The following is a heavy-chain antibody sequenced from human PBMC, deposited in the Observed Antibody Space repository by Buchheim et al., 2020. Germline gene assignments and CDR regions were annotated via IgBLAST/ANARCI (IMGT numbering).Heavy chain of an antibody. Sequence: QVQLVESGGGVVQPGRSLRLSCAASGFTFSSYGMHWVRQAPGKGLEWVAVISYDGSNKYYADSVKGRFTISRDNSKNTLYLQMNSLRAEDTAVYYCANSHGSSQDIDYWDQGTL. CDR1: GFTFSSYG. V-gene: IGHV3-30*18. CDR2: ISYDGSNK. CDR3: ANSHGSSQDIDY. J-gene: IGHJ4*02. D-gene: IGHD6-6*01.